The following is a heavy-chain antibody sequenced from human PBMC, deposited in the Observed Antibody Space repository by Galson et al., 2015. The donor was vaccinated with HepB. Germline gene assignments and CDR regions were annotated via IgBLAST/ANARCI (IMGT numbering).Heavy chain of an antibody. V-gene: IGHV3-33*01. J-gene: IGHJ4*02. CDR1: GFTFSSYG. CDR2: IWYDGSNK. CDR3: AREFYGYCSSTSCYGASYFDY. Sequence: SLRLSCAASGFTFSSYGMHWVRQAPGKGLEWVAVIWYDGSNKYYADSVKGRFTISRDNSKNTLYLQMNSLRAEDTAVYYCAREFYGYCSSTSCYGASYFDYWGQGTLVTVSS. D-gene: IGHD2-2*03.